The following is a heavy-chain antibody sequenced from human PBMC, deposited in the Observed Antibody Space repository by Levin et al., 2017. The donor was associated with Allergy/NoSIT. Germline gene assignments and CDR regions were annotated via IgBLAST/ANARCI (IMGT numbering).Heavy chain of an antibody. D-gene: IGHD5-12*01. CDR3: ARDRNSGYGEDAFDI. V-gene: IGHV3-7*01. CDR2: IKKDGSEK. Sequence: SCAASGFTFSSYWMSWVRQAPGKGLEWVANIKKDGSEKYYVDSVKGRFTISRDNAKNSLYLQMNSLRAEDTAVYYCARDRNSGYGEDAFDIWGQGTMVTVSS. J-gene: IGHJ3*02. CDR1: GFTFSSYW.